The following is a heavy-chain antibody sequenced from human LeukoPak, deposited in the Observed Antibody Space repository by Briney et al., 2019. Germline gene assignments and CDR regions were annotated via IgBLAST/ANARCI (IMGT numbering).Heavy chain of an antibody. CDR1: GFTFSTYT. J-gene: IGHJ4*02. Sequence: PGGSLRLSCAASGFTFSTYTMNWVRQAPGKGLEWVSSISSSSSSIYYVDSVKGRFTISRDNAKNSLYLQMNSLSAEDTAVYYCARRSLGDYPSFDYWGQGTLVTVSS. D-gene: IGHD4-17*01. CDR2: ISSSSSSI. V-gene: IGHV3-21*01. CDR3: ARRSLGDYPSFDY.